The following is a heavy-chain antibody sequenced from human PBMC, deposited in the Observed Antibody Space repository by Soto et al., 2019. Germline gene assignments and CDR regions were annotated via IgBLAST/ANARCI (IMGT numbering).Heavy chain of an antibody. Sequence: QVQRHESGPGLVKPPQTLSPTSTFPVPSIRSGDFSWAWIRRPPGKGLESIGHIYSTGSTYYHPSLKRRVLISLDRPSNQFSLRLTSLTAADTAIYYCARMNGGHLDFWGQGVLVTVSS. D-gene: IGHD2-8*01. CDR3: ARMNGGHLDF. CDR2: IYSTGST. V-gene: IGHV4-30-4*01. CDR1: VPSIRSGDFS. J-gene: IGHJ4*02.